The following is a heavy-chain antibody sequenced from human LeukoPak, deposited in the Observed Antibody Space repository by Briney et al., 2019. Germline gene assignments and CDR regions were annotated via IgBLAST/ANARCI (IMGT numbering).Heavy chain of an antibody. J-gene: IGHJ3*02. CDR3: ARASEDSSSWYIHAFDI. V-gene: IGHV4-30-4*01. D-gene: IGHD6-13*01. Sequence: SQTLSLTCTVSGGSISSGDYYWSWIRQPPGKGLEWIGYIYYSGSTYYNPSLESRVTISVDTSKNQFSLKLSSVTAADTAVYYCARASEDSSSWYIHAFDIWGQGTMVTVSS. CDR2: IYYSGST. CDR1: GGSISSGDYY.